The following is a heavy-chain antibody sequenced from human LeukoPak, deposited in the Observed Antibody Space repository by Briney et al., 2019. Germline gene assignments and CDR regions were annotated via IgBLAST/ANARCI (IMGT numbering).Heavy chain of an antibody. D-gene: IGHD3-16*02. J-gene: IGHJ3*02. CDR3: ARDSSGYLDAFDI. CDR2: IYYSGST. CDR1: GGSISSYY. Sequence: SETLSLTCTVSGGSISSYYWSWIRQPPGKGLEWIGYIYYSGSTNYNPSLKSRVTISVDTSKNQFSLKLSSVTAADTAVYYCARDSSGYLDAFDIWGQGTMVTVSS. V-gene: IGHV4-59*01.